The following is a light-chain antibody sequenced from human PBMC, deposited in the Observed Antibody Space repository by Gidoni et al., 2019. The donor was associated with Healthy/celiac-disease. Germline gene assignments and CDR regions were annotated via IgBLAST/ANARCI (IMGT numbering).Light chain of an antibody. Sequence: DIQMTQSPSSLSASVGDRVTITCQASQDISNYLNWYQQKPGKAPKLLIYDASNLETGVPSRFSGGGSGTDFTFTISSLQPEDIATYYCQQYDNLPLTFGGXTKVEIK. V-gene: IGKV1-33*01. CDR2: DAS. J-gene: IGKJ4*01. CDR3: QQYDNLPLT. CDR1: QDISNY.